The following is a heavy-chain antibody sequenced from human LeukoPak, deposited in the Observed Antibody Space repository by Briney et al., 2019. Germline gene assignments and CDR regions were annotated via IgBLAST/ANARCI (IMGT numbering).Heavy chain of an antibody. D-gene: IGHD1-26*01. V-gene: IGHV3-7*05. CDR1: GFTFSTYW. CDR2: IKHDGSDK. Sequence: GGSLRLSCAASGFTFSTYWMSGVRQAPGKGLEWVANIKHDGSDKKYVDSVKGRFTISRDNAKRSLYLKTNSLRADDTAVYYCARKMNIAGAQGRGYGLAVWGHGTTVTVSS. J-gene: IGHJ6*02. CDR3: ARKMNIAGAQGRGYGLAV.